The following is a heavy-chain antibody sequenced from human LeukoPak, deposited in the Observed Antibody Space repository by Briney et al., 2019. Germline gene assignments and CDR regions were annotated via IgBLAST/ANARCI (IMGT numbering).Heavy chain of an antibody. CDR1: GYTFTGYY. V-gene: IGHV1-2*06. Sequence: ASVKVSCKASGYTFTGYYMHWVRQAPGQGLEWMGRINPNSGGTNYAQKFQGRVTMTRDTSISTAYMELSRLRSDDTAVYYCARDQVGASPLGYYYYMDVWGKGTTVTVPS. CDR3: ARDQVGASPLGYYYYMDV. D-gene: IGHD1-26*01. J-gene: IGHJ6*03. CDR2: INPNSGGT.